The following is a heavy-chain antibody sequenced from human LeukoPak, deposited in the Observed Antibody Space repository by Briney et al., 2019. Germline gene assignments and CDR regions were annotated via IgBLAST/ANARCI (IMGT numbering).Heavy chain of an antibody. J-gene: IGHJ4*02. V-gene: IGHV1-2*02. D-gene: IGHD1-26*01. CDR1: GYTFTGYY. CDR2: INPNSGGT. CDR3: ARDRFFVGATYFDY. Sequence: PAASVKVSCKASGYTFTGYYMHWVRQAPGQGLEWMGWINPNSGGTNYAQKFQGRVTMTRDTSISTAYMELSRLRSDDTAVYYRARDRFFVGATYFDYWGQGTLVTVSS.